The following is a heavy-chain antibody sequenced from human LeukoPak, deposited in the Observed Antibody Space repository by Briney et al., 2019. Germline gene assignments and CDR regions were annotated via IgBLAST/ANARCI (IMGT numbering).Heavy chain of an antibody. CDR2: ISGSGGST. J-gene: IGHJ4*02. V-gene: IGHV3-23*01. D-gene: IGHD6-13*01. CDR3: ARRLSWHFDY. CDR1: GFTFSSYA. Sequence: PGGSLRLSCAASGFTFSSYAMSWVRQAPGKGLEWVSLISGSGGSTYYADSVKGRFTISGDNSKNTLYLQMNSLRAEDAAVYYCARRLSWHFDYWGQGTLVTVSS.